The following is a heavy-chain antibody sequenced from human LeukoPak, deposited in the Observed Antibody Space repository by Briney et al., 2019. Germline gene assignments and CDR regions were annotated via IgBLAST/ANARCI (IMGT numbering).Heavy chain of an antibody. Sequence: SETLSLTCNVSGGSISRYYWSWLRQPPGKGLEWIGYMYYSGNTNYNPSLKSRVTTSVDTSKNQFSLKLNSVTAADTAVYYCARHTLVGARNAFDIWGQGTMVTVSS. CDR1: GGSISRYY. V-gene: IGHV4-59*08. CDR2: MYYSGNT. J-gene: IGHJ3*02. D-gene: IGHD1-26*01. CDR3: ARHTLVGARNAFDI.